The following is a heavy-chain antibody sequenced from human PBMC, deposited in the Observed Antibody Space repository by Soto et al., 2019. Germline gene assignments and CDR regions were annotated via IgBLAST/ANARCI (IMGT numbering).Heavy chain of an antibody. CDR3: ARAEATTRHARLDY. Sequence: ASETLSLTCAVSGGSISSSNWWSWVRQPPGKGLEWIGEIYHSGSTNYNPSLKSRVTISVDKSKNQFSLKLSSVTAADTAVYYCARAEATTRHARLDYWGQGTLVTVSS. CDR2: IYHSGST. J-gene: IGHJ4*02. V-gene: IGHV4-4*02. D-gene: IGHD4-17*01. CDR1: GGSISSSNW.